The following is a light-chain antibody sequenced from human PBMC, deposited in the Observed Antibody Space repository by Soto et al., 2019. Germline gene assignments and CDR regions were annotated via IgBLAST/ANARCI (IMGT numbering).Light chain of an antibody. Sequence: DVQMTQSPSSLSASVGDRVAITCWASQGISNYLAWYQQKPGKVPKLLIYAAYTLQSGVPSRFSGSGSGTDFTLTISSLQPEDVATYYCQKYNSALFTFGPGTKVDIK. CDR1: QGISNY. V-gene: IGKV1-27*01. CDR2: AAY. CDR3: QKYNSALFT. J-gene: IGKJ3*01.